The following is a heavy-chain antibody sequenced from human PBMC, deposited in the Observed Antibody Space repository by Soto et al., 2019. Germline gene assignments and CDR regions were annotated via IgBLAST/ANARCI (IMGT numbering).Heavy chain of an antibody. CDR1: GGTFSSYA. CDR2: IIPIFGTA. V-gene: IGHV1-69*13. Sequence: VASVKVSCKASGGTFSSYAISWVRQAPGQGLEWMGGIIPIFGTANYAQKFQGRVTITADESTSTAYMELSSLRSEDTAVYYCAREVGWSDSGVYYYYGMDVWGQGTTVTVSS. D-gene: IGHD1-26*01. J-gene: IGHJ6*02. CDR3: AREVGWSDSGVYYYYGMDV.